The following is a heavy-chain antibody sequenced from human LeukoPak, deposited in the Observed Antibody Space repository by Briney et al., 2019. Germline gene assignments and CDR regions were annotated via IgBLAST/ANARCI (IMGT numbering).Heavy chain of an antibody. D-gene: IGHD3-22*01. Sequence: GGSLRLSCAASGFTFSSYGMHWVRQAPGKGLEWVAVISYDGSNKYYADSVKGRFTISRDNSKNTLYLQMNSLRAEDTAVYYCAKDRDSSGYEVYFDHWGQGTLVTVSS. CDR2: ISYDGSNK. CDR3: AKDRDSSGYEVYFDH. J-gene: IGHJ4*02. CDR1: GFTFSSYG. V-gene: IGHV3-30*18.